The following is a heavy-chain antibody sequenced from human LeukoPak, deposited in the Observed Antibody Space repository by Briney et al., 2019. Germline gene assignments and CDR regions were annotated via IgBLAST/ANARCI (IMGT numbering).Heavy chain of an antibody. Sequence: PGRSLRLSCAASGFTFSSYATHWVRQAPGEGLEWVAVISYDGSNKYYADSVKGRFTISRDNSKNTLYLQMNSLRAEDTAVYYCARDLSDGPSYCSSTSCNGGFDYWGQGTLVTVSS. CDR1: GFTFSSYA. CDR3: ARDLSDGPSYCSSTSCNGGFDY. D-gene: IGHD2-2*01. CDR2: ISYDGSNK. V-gene: IGHV3-30-3*01. J-gene: IGHJ4*02.